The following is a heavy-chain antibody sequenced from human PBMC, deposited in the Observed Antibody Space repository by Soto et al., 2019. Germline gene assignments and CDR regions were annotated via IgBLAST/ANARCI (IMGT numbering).Heavy chain of an antibody. J-gene: IGHJ6*02. CDR1: GFTFSSYG. CDR2: ISSGGSNT. V-gene: IGHV3-30*18. D-gene: IGHD1-26*01. Sequence: PGGSLRLSCAASGFTFSSYGMHWVRQAPGKGLEWVEVISSGGSNTYYADSVKGRFTISRDNSKNTLYLQMNSLRAEATAVYYCAKGPVGARPTDGYGMEVWGQETTVTVSS. CDR3: AKGPVGARPTDGYGMEV.